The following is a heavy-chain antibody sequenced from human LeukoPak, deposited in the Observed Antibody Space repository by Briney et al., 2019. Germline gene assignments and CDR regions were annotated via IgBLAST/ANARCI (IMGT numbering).Heavy chain of an antibody. V-gene: IGHV3-74*01. J-gene: IGHJ3*02. CDR2: INSDGSTT. Sequence: GGSLRLSCAASGFTFSSYWMHWVRQAPGKGLVWVSRINSDGSTTSYADSVKGRFTISRDNAKNTLYLQMNSLRAEDTAGYYCARVGAGIGAFDNWGLGTMTVSS. CDR1: GFTFSSYW. D-gene: IGHD2-15*01. CDR3: ARVGAGIGAFDN.